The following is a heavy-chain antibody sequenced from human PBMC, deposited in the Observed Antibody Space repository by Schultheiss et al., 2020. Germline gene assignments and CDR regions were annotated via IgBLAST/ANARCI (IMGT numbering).Heavy chain of an antibody. J-gene: IGHJ4*02. D-gene: IGHD3-22*01. Sequence: GESLKISCAASGFTFSSYSMNWVRQAPGKGLEWVSYISSSSSTIYYADSVKGRFTISRDNAKNSLYLQMNSLRAEDTAVYYCARDKANYYDSSGYSNWGQGTLVTVSS. CDR1: GFTFSSYS. CDR3: ARDKANYYDSSGYSN. V-gene: IGHV3-48*01. CDR2: ISSSSSTI.